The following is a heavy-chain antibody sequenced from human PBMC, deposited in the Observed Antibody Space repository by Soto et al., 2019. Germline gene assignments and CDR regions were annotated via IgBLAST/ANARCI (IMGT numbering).Heavy chain of an antibody. CDR3: AKDLRDGFDT. V-gene: IGHV3-30*18. CDR1: GFTFSTYG. CDR2: ISHDGSQK. Sequence: LRLSCAASGFTFSTYGMNWVRQAPGKGLEWVAVISHDGSQKYYADSVKGRFTISRDNSKNTLYLEMNSLRAEDTAVYYCAKDLRDGFDTWGQGTLVPVSS. J-gene: IGHJ3*02.